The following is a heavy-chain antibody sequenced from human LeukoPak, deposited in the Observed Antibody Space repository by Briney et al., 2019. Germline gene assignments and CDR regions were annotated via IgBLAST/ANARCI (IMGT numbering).Heavy chain of an antibody. CDR3: ARVVSGWYGPFDI. CDR1: GDSVSSNSAT. CDR2: TYYRSKWYD. V-gene: IGHV6-1*01. D-gene: IGHD6-19*01. J-gene: IGHJ3*02. Sequence: SQTLSLTCGISGDSVSSNSATWNWFRQSPSRGLEWLVRTYYRSKWYDDHAVSVKSRIIITPDTSKNQFSLQLKYVTPEDTAVYYCARVVSGWYGPFDIWGQGTMVTVSS.